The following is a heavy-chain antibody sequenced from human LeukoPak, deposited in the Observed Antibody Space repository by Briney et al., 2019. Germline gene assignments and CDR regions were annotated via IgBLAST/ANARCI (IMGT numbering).Heavy chain of an antibody. CDR3: AREGDSSSWSYYFDY. J-gene: IGHJ4*02. V-gene: IGHV1-3*01. CDR2: INPGDGDT. CDR1: GYTFTNYA. Sequence: ASVKVSCKASGYTFTNYAVHWVRQAPGQRPEWMGRINPGDGDTKYSQNFQGRVTFARDTSANTAFMELSSLRSEDTAVYYCAREGDSSSWSYYFDYWGQGTLATVSS. D-gene: IGHD6-13*01.